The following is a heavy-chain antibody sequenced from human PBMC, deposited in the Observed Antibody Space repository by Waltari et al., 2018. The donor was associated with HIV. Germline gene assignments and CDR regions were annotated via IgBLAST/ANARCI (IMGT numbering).Heavy chain of an antibody. CDR2: IYPGDSDT. CDR1: GYTFTTYW. D-gene: IGHD2-2*01. J-gene: IGHJ3*02. Sequence: QLVQSGAEGKRPGDSMKIPSTGSGYTFTTYWIGWVRQMPGKGLEWMGIIYPGDSDTTYSPSFQGQVTISADKSISTAYLQWSSLKASDTAMYYCARQDIVVVPDAFDIWGQGTMVTVSS. CDR3: ARQDIVVVPDAFDI. V-gene: IGHV5-51*01.